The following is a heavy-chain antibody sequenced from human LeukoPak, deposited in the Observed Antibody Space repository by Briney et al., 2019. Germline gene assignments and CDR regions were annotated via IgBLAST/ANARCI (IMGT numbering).Heavy chain of an antibody. J-gene: IGHJ3*02. V-gene: IGHV4-59*01. CDR3: ARSIRGYYDSSGYYPHAFDI. CDR2: IYYSGST. Sequence: TLSLTCTVSVGSISSYYWSWIRQPPRKGLEWIGYIYYSGSTNYNPSLKSRVTISVDRYKNQFSMKLRPVTAADTAVYYCARSIRGYYDSSGYYPHAFDIWGQGTMVTVSS. D-gene: IGHD3-22*01. CDR1: VGSISSYY.